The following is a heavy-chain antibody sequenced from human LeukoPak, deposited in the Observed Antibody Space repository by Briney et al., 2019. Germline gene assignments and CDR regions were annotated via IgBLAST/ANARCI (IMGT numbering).Heavy chain of an antibody. D-gene: IGHD2-2*02. J-gene: IGHJ4*02. CDR2: INHSGST. CDR3: ARHYCSSTSCYTASRRSFDY. V-gene: IGHV4-34*01. CDR1: GGSFSGYY. Sequence: SETLSHTCAVYGGSFSGYYWSWIRQPPGKGLEWIGEINHSGSTNYNPSLKSQVTISVDTSKNQFSLKLSSVTAADTAVYYCARHYCSSTSCYTASRRSFDYWGQGTLVTVSS.